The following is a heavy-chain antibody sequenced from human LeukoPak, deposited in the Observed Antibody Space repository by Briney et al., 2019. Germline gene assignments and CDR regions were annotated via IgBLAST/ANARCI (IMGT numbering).Heavy chain of an antibody. Sequence: GGSLRLSCAPSALTVSGNSVTRIRQIPGEGLEWVSAIYYGGSTFYADSVKGRFIISRDTSKNTWTLQMNSLRVEDTAVYYCARIAKDCGGDYFADYWGQGTLVTVSS. D-gene: IGHD2-21*01. CDR2: IYYGGST. CDR3: ARIAKDCGGDYFADY. J-gene: IGHJ4*02. V-gene: IGHV3-66*01. CDR1: ALTVSGNS.